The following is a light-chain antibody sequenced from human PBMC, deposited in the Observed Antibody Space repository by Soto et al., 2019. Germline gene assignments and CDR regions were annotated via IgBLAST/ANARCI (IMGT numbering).Light chain of an antibody. CDR1: QSVSSSY. Sequence: EIVLTQSPGTLSLSPGERATLSCRASQSVSSSYLAWYQQIPGQAPRLLIYGASKRATGLQDRFSGSGSGTDFTLTISRMEPEDFAVYYCQQYGSSPPLTFGGGTKVEIK. CDR2: GAS. CDR3: QQYGSSPPLT. J-gene: IGKJ4*01. V-gene: IGKV3-20*01.